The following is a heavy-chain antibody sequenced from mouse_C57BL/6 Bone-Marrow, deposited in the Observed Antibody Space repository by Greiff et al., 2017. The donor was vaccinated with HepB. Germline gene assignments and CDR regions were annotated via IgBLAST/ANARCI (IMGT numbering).Heavy chain of an antibody. CDR1: GFTFSSYG. J-gene: IGHJ2*01. Sequence: EVKVVESGGDLVKPGGSLKLSCAASGFTFSSYGMSWVRQTPDKRLEWVATISSGGSYTYYPDSVKGRFTISRDNAKNTLYLQMSSLKSEDTAMYYCARRGTVVGFDYWGQGTTLTVSS. D-gene: IGHD1-1*01. CDR3: ARRGTVVGFDY. CDR2: ISSGGSYT. V-gene: IGHV5-6*02.